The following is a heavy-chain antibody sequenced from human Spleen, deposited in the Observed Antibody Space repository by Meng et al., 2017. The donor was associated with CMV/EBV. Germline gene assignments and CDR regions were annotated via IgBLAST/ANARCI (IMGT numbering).Heavy chain of an antibody. J-gene: IGHJ4*02. Sequence: GESLKISCAASGFTFSSYWMHWVRQAPGKGLVWVSRINSDGSSTSYADSVKGRFTISRDNAKNTLYLQMNSLRAEDTAVYYCASPRYSGSLDYWGQGTLVTVSS. V-gene: IGHV3-74*01. CDR3: ASPRYSGSLDY. D-gene: IGHD1-26*01. CDR1: GFTFSSYW. CDR2: INSDGSST.